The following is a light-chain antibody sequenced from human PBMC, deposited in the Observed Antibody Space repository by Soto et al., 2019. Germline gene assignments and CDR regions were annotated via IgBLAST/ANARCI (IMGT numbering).Light chain of an antibody. V-gene: IGKV3-20*01. CDR1: QTVNRNY. CDR3: QQYIDSPRT. J-gene: IGKJ1*01. CDR2: GVS. Sequence: EIVLTQSPGTLALSLGDGATLPSRASQTVNRNYLAWYHQKPGQPPRLLIYGVSNRATGVPDRFSGGGSGTEFTLTIVRLEPDDFGTYYCQQYIDSPRTFGQGTRVEVK.